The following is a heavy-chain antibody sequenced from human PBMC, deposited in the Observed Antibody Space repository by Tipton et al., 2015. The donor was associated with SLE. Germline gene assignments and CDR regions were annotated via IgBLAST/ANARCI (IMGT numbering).Heavy chain of an antibody. CDR3: ARKFGRVGYFDY. CDR1: GGSFSGYY. J-gene: IGHJ4*02. CDR2: INHSGST. V-gene: IGHV4-34*01. D-gene: IGHD3-10*01. Sequence: TLSLTCAVYGGSFSGYYWSWIRQPPGKGLEWIGEINHSGSTNYNPSLKSRVTLSVDTSKNQFSLKLSSVTAADTAVYYCARKFGRVGYFDYWGQGTLVTVSS.